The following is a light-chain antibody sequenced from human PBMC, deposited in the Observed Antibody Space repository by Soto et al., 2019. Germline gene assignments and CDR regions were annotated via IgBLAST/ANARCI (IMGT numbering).Light chain of an antibody. V-gene: IGLV2-23*02. CDR2: EVN. Sequence: SGLSQPSSVSRSPGQAITISCTGTSSNVGSYKLVSWYQQHPGKAPKLMIFEVNKRPSGVSNRFSGSKSGNTASLTISGLKVEEEADYYSCSSGGSPPYVFGTGTKVTXL. J-gene: IGLJ1*01. CDR3: CSSGGSPPYV. CDR1: SSNVGSYKL.